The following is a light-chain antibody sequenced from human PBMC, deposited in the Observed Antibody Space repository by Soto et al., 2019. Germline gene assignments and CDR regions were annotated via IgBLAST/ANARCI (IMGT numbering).Light chain of an antibody. CDR1: SSDVGYYHF. CDR3: SSYAGGNNLI. V-gene: IGLV2-8*01. J-gene: IGLJ2*01. Sequence: QSVLTQPPSASGSPGQSVTISCTGTSSDVGYYHFVSWYQQHPGQAPKLIIYDVIKRPSGVPHRFSGSKSGNRASLTVSGLQAEDEADYYCSSYAGGNNLIFGGGTKVTVL. CDR2: DVI.